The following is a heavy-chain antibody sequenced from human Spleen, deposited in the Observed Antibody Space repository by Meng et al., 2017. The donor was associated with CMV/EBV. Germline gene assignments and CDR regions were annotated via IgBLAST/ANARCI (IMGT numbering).Heavy chain of an antibody. CDR1: Y. CDR3: AGPFYGDPSWFDP. J-gene: IGHJ5*02. D-gene: IGHD4-17*01. Sequence: YWGWHRERQVKCLEWIGFIYHTGITYYNPPLRGRTTMSAATSKHHFSLNLQSVTAAAAALYYCAGPFYGDPSWFDPWGQGTLVTVSS. CDR2: IYHTGIT. V-gene: IGHV4-31*02.